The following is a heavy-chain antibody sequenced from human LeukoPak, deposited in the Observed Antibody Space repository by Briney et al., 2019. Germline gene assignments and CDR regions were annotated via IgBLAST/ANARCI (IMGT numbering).Heavy chain of an antibody. Sequence: GGSLRLSCAASGFTFSSYAMHWVRQAPGKGLEWVAVISYDGSNKYYADSVKGRFTISRDNSKNTLYLQMNSLRAEDTAVYYCARDGGSIAAAAYYYYYYMDVWGRGTTVTVSS. V-gene: IGHV3-30*04. J-gene: IGHJ6*03. CDR1: GFTFSSYA. CDR2: ISYDGSNK. CDR3: ARDGGSIAAAAYYYYYYMDV. D-gene: IGHD6-13*01.